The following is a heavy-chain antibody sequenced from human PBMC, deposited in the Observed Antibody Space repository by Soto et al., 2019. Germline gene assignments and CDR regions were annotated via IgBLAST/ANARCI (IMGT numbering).Heavy chain of an antibody. CDR1: GYSFMKYG. D-gene: IGHD2-2*01. V-gene: IGHV1-18*01. Sequence: ASVKVSCKGFGYSFMKYGINWVRQAPGQGLEWVGWISPYSGYTHSAQKFHGRLALTTDTAASTAYMELRILRSADTALYYCAREASVLIPAAQPSRFDSWGQGTLVTVSS. CDR2: ISPYSGYT. CDR3: AREASVLIPAAQPSRFDS. J-gene: IGHJ4*02.